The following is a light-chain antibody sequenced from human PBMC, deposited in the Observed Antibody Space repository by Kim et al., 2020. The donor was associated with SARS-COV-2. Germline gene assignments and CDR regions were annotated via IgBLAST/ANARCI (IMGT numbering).Light chain of an antibody. J-gene: IGLJ1*01. CDR3: QVWDATKDSYV. CDR1: NIGSKS. Sequence: QGETATRSGGGDNIGSKSVNGYQQRPGKAPVLVIYDDGERSAGIAERLSGANTGNTATMTNTRVEAGDEDDYYCQVWDATKDSYVFGSGTKVTVL. V-gene: IGLV3-21*02. CDR2: DDG.